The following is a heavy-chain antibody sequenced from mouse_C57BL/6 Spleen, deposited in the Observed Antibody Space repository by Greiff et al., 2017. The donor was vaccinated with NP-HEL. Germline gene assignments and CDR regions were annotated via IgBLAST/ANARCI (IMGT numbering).Heavy chain of an antibody. D-gene: IGHD1-1*01. CDR2: IYPGSGNT. J-gene: IGHJ2*01. V-gene: IGHV1-66*01. CDR1: GYSFTSYY. Sequence: VQLQQSGPELVKPGASVKISCKASGYSFTSYYIHWVKQRPGQGLEWIGWIYPGSGNTKYNEKFKGKATLTADTSSSTAYMQLSSLTSEDSAVYYCARSYGSSLDYWGQGTTLTVSS. CDR3: ARSYGSSLDY.